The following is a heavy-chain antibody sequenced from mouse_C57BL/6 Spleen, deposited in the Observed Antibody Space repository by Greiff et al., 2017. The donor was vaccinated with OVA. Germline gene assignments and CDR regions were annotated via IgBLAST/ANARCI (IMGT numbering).Heavy chain of an antibody. Sequence: QVQLQQPGAELVKPGASVKMSCKASGYTFTSYWITWVKQRPGQGLEWIGDIYPGSGSTNYNEKFKSKATLTVDTSSSTAYMQLSSLTSEDSAVYYCARCRDTTVDWYFDVWGTGTTVTVSS. CDR3: ARCRDTTVDWYFDV. V-gene: IGHV1-55*01. D-gene: IGHD1-1*01. CDR1: GYTFTSYW. J-gene: IGHJ1*03. CDR2: IYPGSGST.